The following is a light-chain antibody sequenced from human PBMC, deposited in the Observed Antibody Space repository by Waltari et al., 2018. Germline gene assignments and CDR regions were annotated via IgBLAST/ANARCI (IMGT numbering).Light chain of an antibody. V-gene: IGKV3-20*01. J-gene: IGKJ1*01. CDR2: DAS. CDR1: ESVTNDY. CDR3: QQYGSLPWT. Sequence: EVVLTQSSGTLSLSPGERATLSCRASESVTNDYLTWYLQKPGQAPRLLIYDASIRAAGIPDRFSGSVSGTDFTLTITRLEPEDFAVYHCQQYGSLPWTFGQGTMVDMK.